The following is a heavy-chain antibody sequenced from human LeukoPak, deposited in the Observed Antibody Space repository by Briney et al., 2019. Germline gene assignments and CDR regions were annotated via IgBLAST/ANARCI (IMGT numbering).Heavy chain of an antibody. CDR2: IDPSDSYT. CDR3: AVRCSSTSCYEEGYYFDY. Sequence: GESLKISCKGSGYSFTSYWISWVRPMPGKGLEWMGRIDPSDSYTNYSPSFQGHVTISADKSISTAYLQWSSLKASDTAMYYCAVRCSSTSCYEEGYYFDYWGQGTLVTVSS. J-gene: IGHJ4*02. D-gene: IGHD2-2*01. V-gene: IGHV5-10-1*01. CDR1: GYSFTSYW.